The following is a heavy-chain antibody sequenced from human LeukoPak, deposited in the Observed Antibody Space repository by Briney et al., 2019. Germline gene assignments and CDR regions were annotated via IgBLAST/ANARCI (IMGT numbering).Heavy chain of an antibody. Sequence: SVKVSCKASGYTFTGYYMNWVRQAPGQGLEWMGRIIPILGIANYAQKFQGRVTITADKSTSTAYMELSSLRSEDTAVYYCARPSHQPDRNTMAPLGYWGQGTLVTVSS. CDR2: IIPILGIA. CDR1: GYTFTGYY. V-gene: IGHV1-69*02. J-gene: IGHJ4*02. D-gene: IGHD1-14*01. CDR3: ARPSHQPDRNTMAPLGY.